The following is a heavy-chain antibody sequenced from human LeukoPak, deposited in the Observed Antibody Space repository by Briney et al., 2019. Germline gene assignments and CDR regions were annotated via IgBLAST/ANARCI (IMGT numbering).Heavy chain of an antibody. D-gene: IGHD1-20*01. Sequence: ASVKVSCKASGYTFTGYYMHWVRQAPGQGLEWMGWIKPNNGGTNYAQEFQGRVTMTGDTSVSTAYMELSRLRSDDTAVYYCVRDLTATGDSWGQGTLVTVSS. V-gene: IGHV1-2*02. CDR2: IKPNNGGT. CDR3: VRDLTATGDS. CDR1: GYTFTGYY. J-gene: IGHJ4*02.